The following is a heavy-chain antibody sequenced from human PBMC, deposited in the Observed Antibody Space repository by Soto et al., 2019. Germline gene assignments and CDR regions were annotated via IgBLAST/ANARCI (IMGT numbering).Heavy chain of an antibody. Sequence: ASVKVSCKASGYTFTSYGISWVRQAPGQGLEWMGWISAYNGSTNYAQKLQGRVTMTTDTSTSTAYMELRSLRSDDTAVYYCARGVLRFLEWPNGMDVWGQGTTVTVSS. J-gene: IGHJ6*02. D-gene: IGHD3-3*01. CDR2: ISAYNGST. CDR3: ARGVLRFLEWPNGMDV. CDR1: GYTFTSYG. V-gene: IGHV1-18*04.